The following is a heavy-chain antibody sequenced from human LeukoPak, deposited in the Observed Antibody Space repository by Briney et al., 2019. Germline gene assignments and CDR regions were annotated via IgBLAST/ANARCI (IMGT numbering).Heavy chain of an antibody. CDR1: GASISNDNYY. Sequence: SETLSLTCTVSGASISNDNYYWAWIRQSPGKGLEWIGSIYYSGSTHSNPSLKSRVTMSVDTSNNQFSLKLSSVTAADTAVYYCARRSSSSGSGFDYWGQGTLVTVSS. D-gene: IGHD6-6*01. V-gene: IGHV4-39*01. CDR2: IYYSGST. J-gene: IGHJ4*02. CDR3: ARRSSSSGSGFDY.